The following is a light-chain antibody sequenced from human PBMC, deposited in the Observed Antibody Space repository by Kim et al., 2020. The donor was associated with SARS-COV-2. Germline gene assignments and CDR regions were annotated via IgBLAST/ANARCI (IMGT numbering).Light chain of an antibody. CDR1: NRGSKS. CDR2: YDS. V-gene: IGLV3-21*04. Sequence: PGKPASITCGGNNRGSKSVQWYQQKPGQAPVLLIFYDSDRPSGISERFSGSNSGNTATLTINRVEAGDEADYYCQVWDSGSDHYVFGSGTKVTVL. J-gene: IGLJ1*01. CDR3: QVWDSGSDHYV.